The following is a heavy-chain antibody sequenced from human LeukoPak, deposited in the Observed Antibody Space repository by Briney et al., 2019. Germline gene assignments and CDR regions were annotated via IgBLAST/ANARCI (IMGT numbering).Heavy chain of an antibody. J-gene: IGHJ4*02. CDR3: AKDSGAYGPDY. CDR1: GYTFTGYY. D-gene: IGHD4-17*01. Sequence: ASVKVSCKASGYTFTGYYMHWVRQAPGQGLEWMGWINPNSGGTNYAQKFKGRVTMTRDKSTSTVNMDLSDLTFEDTAVYHCAKDSGAYGPDYWGQGTLLTVSS. CDR2: INPNSGGT. V-gene: IGHV1-2*02.